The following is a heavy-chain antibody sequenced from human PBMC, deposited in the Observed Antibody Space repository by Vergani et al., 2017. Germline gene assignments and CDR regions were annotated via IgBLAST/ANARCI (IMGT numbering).Heavy chain of an antibody. Sequence: VQVVESGGGLVQPGGSLRLSCAASGFTFSSYGMHWVRQAPGKGLEWVAVTSYDGSNKYYADSVKGRFTISRDNSKNTLYLQINSLRAEDTAVYYCAKGVRYDSSGSGYFDLWGRGTLVTVSS. D-gene: IGHD3-22*01. J-gene: IGHJ2*01. V-gene: IGHV3-30*18. CDR2: TSYDGSNK. CDR1: GFTFSSYG. CDR3: AKGVRYDSSGSGYFDL.